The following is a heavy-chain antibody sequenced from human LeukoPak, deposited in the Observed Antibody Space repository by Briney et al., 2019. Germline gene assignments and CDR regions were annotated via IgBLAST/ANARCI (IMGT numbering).Heavy chain of an antibody. CDR3: ARGTYYYDSSTYFRATDH. V-gene: IGHV3-48*04. CDR2: ISSTSSTI. Sequence: GGSRRLSCAASGFTFSGYGMNWVRQAPGKGLEWVSCISSTSSTIYYADSVKGRFTISRDNAKNSLYLQMNSMRAEDTAVYYCARGTYYYDSSTYFRATDHWGQGTLVTVSS. D-gene: IGHD3-22*01. J-gene: IGHJ4*02. CDR1: GFTFSGYG.